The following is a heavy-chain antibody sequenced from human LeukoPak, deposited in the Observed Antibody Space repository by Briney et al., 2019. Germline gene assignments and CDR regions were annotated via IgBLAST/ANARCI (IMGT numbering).Heavy chain of an antibody. CDR1: GFTFNSYW. J-gene: IGHJ4*02. V-gene: IGHV3-74*01. Sequence: PGGSLRLSCAAPGFTFNSYWMHWVRQAPGKGLVWVSRINSDGSSTTYADSVKGRFTISRDNAENTLYLQMNSLRAEDTAVYYCARTARSGGYWRDFDYWGQGTLVTVSS. D-gene: IGHD3-22*01. CDR2: INSDGSST. CDR3: ARTARSGGYWRDFDY.